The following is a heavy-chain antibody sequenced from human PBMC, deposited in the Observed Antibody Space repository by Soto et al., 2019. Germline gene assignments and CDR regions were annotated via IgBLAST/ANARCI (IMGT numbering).Heavy chain of an antibody. CDR1: GYSISSGYY. CDR3: ASLNPYGSGTYYFDY. J-gene: IGHJ4*02. Sequence: PSETLSLTCAVSGYSISSGYYWGWIRQPPGKGLEWIGSIYHSGSTYYNPSLKSRVTISVDTSKNQFSLKLSSVTAADTAVYYCASLNPYGSGTYYFDYWGQGTLVTVSS. CDR2: IYHSGST. D-gene: IGHD3-10*01. V-gene: IGHV4-38-2*01.